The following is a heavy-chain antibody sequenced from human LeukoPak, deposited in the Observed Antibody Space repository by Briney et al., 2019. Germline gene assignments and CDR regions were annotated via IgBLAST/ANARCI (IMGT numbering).Heavy chain of an antibody. V-gene: IGHV3-33*01. J-gene: IGHJ4*02. D-gene: IGHD6-19*01. CDR1: GFTFSSYG. Sequence: GGSLRLSCAASGFTFSSYGMHWVRQAPGKGLEWVAVIWYDGSNKYYADSVKGRFTISGDNSKNTLYLQMNSLRAEDTAVYYCARIGYSSGWYNFDYWGQGTLVTVSS. CDR3: ARIGYSSGWYNFDY. CDR2: IWYDGSNK.